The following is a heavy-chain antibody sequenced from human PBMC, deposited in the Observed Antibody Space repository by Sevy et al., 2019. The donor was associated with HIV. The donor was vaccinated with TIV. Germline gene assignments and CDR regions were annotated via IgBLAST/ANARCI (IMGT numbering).Heavy chain of an antibody. CDR3: ATKGGFWSGYQYFDS. Sequence: GGSLRLSCTASGFTFSNAWMNWVRQAPGKGLEWVGRIKSQCEGGTIDYAAPVKGRFTISRDDSKNTLFLKMNSLRSEDTDAYYCATKGGFWSGYQYFDSWGQGTLVTVSS. D-gene: IGHD3-3*01. V-gene: IGHV3-15*07. J-gene: IGHJ4*02. CDR2: IKSQCEGGTI. CDR1: GFTFSNAW.